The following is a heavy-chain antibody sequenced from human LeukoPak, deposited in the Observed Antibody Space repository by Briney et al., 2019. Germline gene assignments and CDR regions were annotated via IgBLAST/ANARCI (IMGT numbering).Heavy chain of an antibody. Sequence: SETLSLTCAVSGYSISSGYYWGWIRQPPGKGLEWIGSIYHSGSTNYNPSLKSRVTISVDTSKNQFSLKLNSVTAADTAVYYCARDRGSYYYFDYWGQGTLVTVSS. V-gene: IGHV4-38-2*02. D-gene: IGHD3-10*01. CDR1: GYSISSGYY. J-gene: IGHJ4*02. CDR2: IYHSGST. CDR3: ARDRGSYYYFDY.